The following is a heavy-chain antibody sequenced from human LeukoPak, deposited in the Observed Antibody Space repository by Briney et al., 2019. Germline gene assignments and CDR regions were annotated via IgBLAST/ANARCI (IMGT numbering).Heavy chain of an antibody. J-gene: IGHJ4*02. Sequence: GGSLRLSCAASGFTFSSYGMHWVRQAPGKGLEWVAVISYDGSNKYYADSVKGRFTISRDNSKNTLYLQMNSLRAEDTAVYHCAKSWVFDYWGQGTLVTVSS. V-gene: IGHV3-30*18. D-gene: IGHD7-27*01. CDR2: ISYDGSNK. CDR3: AKSWVFDY. CDR1: GFTFSSYG.